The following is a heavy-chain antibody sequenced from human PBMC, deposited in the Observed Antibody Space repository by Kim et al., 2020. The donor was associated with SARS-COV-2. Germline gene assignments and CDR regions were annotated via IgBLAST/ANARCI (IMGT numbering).Heavy chain of an antibody. V-gene: IGHV3-9*01. CDR2: ISWNSGSI. CDR1: GFTFDDYA. J-gene: IGHJ5*02. D-gene: IGHD3-10*01. CDR3: AKDLGGYYYGSGRRSGFDP. Sequence: GGSLRLSCAVSGFTFDDYAMHWVRQAPGKGLEWVSGISWNSGSIGYADSVKGRFTISRDNAKNSLYLQMNSLRAEDTALYYCAKDLGGYYYGSGRRSGFDPWGQGTLVTVSS.